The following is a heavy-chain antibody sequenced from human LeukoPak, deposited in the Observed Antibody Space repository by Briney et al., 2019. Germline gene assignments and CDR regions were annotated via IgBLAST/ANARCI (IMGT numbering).Heavy chain of an antibody. D-gene: IGHD3-10*01. J-gene: IGHJ4*02. CDR2: FDPEDGET. CDR3: ATGPQDGFGPTDY. V-gene: IGHV1-24*01. CDR1: GYTLTELS. Sequence: ASVKVSCKVSGYTLTELSMHWVRQAPGKGLEWMGGFDPEDGETIYAQKFQGRVTMTEDTSTDTAYMELSGLRSEDTAVYYCATGPQDGFGPTDYWGQGTLVTVSS.